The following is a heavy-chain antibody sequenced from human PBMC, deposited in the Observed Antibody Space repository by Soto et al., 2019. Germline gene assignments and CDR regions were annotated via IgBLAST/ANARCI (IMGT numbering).Heavy chain of an antibody. D-gene: IGHD4-17*01. CDR3: ARGTNGDNTFDI. CDR1: GFTVSSNY. V-gene: IGHV3-66*01. CDR2: IYSGGST. J-gene: IGHJ3*02. Sequence: GGSLRLSCAASGFTVSSNYMSWVRQAPGKGLEWVSVIYSGGSTYYADSVKGRFTISRDNSKNTLYLQMNSLRAEDTAVYYCARGTNGDNTFDIWGQGTMVTVSS.